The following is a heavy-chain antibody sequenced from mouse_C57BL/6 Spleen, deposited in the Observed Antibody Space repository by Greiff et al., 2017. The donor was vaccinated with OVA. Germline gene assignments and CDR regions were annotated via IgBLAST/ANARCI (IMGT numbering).Heavy chain of an antibody. D-gene: IGHD2-1*01. CDR1: GYTFTDYN. CDR3: ARVTDSLLYAMDY. Sequence: VQLQQSGPELVKPGASVKIPCKASGYTFTDYNMDWVKQSHGKSLEWIGDINPNNGGTIYNQKFKGKATLTVDKSSSTAYMELRSLTSEDTAVYYCARVTDSLLYAMDYWGQGTSVTVSS. J-gene: IGHJ4*01. V-gene: IGHV1-18*01. CDR2: INPNNGGT.